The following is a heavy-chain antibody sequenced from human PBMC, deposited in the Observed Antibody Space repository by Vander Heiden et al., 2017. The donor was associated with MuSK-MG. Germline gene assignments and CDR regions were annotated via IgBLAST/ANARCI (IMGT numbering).Heavy chain of an antibody. D-gene: IGHD5-18*01. V-gene: IGHV4-38-2*02. CDR1: GYSISSGYY. J-gene: IGHJ5*02. CDR3: ARGWIQLWLGWFDP. Sequence: QVQLQESGPGLVKPSETLSLTCTVSGYSISSGYYWGWIRQPPGKGLGWIGSIYHSGSTYYNPSLKSRVTISVDTSKNQFSLKLSSVTAADTAVYYCARGWIQLWLGWFDPWGQGTLVTVSS. CDR2: IYHSGST.